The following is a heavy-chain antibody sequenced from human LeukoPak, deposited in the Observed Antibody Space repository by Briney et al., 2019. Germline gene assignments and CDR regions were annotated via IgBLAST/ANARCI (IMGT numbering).Heavy chain of an antibody. CDR1: GFTFSDYY. CDR3: ARGSSRENWLEGATGFDI. Sequence: PGGSLRLSCAASGFTFSDYYMTWIRQTPGKGLEWISYIGSSGTNIQYADSVKGRFTISRDNAKNLLYLQMNSLRAEDTAVFFCARGSSRENWLEGATGFDIWGQGTLVTVSS. D-gene: IGHD1-1*01. J-gene: IGHJ3*02. CDR2: IGSSGTNI. V-gene: IGHV3-11*04.